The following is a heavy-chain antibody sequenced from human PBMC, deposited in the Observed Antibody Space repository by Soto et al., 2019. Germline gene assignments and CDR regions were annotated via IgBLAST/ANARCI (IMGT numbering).Heavy chain of an antibody. CDR2: IYYSGST. D-gene: IGHD2-8*01. Sequence: ETLSLTCTVSGCSISSYYWSWIRQPPGKGLEWIGYIYYSGSTNYNPSLKSRVTISVDTSKNQFSLKLSSVTAADTAVYYCARDLRCTNGVCYPFWFDPWGQGTLVTVSS. J-gene: IGHJ5*02. CDR1: GCSISSYY. V-gene: IGHV4-59*01. CDR3: ARDLRCTNGVCYPFWFDP.